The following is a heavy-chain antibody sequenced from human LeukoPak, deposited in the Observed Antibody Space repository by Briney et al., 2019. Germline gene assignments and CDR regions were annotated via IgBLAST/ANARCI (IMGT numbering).Heavy chain of an antibody. J-gene: IGHJ4*02. CDR2: IYYSGST. D-gene: IGHD2-15*01. CDR3: AGTNRDGYSMPGFDY. CDR1: GGSISFYD. V-gene: IGHV4-59*08. Sequence: SETLSLTCTVSGGSISFYDWSWLRQPPGKGLEWIGYIYYSGSTNYNPSLKSRVTISVDTSKNQFSLKVTSVTAADTAVYYCAGTNRDGYSMPGFDYWGQGTLVTVSS.